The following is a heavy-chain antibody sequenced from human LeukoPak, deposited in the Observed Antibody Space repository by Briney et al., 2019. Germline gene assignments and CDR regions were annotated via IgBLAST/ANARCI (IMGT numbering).Heavy chain of an antibody. V-gene: IGHV1-2*02. CDR1: GYTFSAYH. CDR3: ARDPLPPTEGNDY. J-gene: IGHJ4*02. Sequence: ASMKVSCKASGYTFSAYHIHWVRQAPGQGLEWMGWINPNSGGTKYAQKFQGRVTMTSDTSINTAYMELSRLTADDTAVYYCARDPLPPTEGNDYWGQGTLVTVSS. CDR2: INPNSGGT.